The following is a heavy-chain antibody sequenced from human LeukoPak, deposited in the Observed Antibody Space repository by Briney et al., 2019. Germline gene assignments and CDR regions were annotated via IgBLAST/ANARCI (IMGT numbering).Heavy chain of an antibody. V-gene: IGHV1-2*06. CDR2: INPNSGGS. D-gene: IGHD7-27*01. Sequence: ASVKVSCKASGYTFIDCYIHWVRQAPGQGLEWMGRINPNSGGSNYAQNFQGRVTMTRDTSISTAYMELSRLRSDDTAVYYCARDLPSTSNWELDYWGQGTLVTVSS. J-gene: IGHJ4*02. CDR1: GYTFIDCY. CDR3: ARDLPSTSNWELDY.